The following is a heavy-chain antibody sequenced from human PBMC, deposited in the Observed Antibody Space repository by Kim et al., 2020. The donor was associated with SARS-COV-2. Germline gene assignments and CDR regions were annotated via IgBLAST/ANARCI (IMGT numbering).Heavy chain of an antibody. CDR1: GYTFTGYY. CDR2: INPNSGGT. Sequence: ASVKVSCKASGYTFTGYYMHWVRQAPGQGLEWMGRINPNSGGTNYAQKFQGRVTMTRDTSISTAYMELSRLRSDDTAVYYCAARPFGVIAAVPQVDYWGQGTLVTVSS. CDR3: AARPFGVIAAVPQVDY. D-gene: IGHD6-13*01. V-gene: IGHV1-2*06. J-gene: IGHJ4*02.